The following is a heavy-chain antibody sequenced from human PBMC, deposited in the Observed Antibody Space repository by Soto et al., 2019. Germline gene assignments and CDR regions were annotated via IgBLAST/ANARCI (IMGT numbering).Heavy chain of an antibody. CDR2: IYYSGST. V-gene: IGHV4-30-4*01. J-gene: IGHJ5*02. Sequence: VSGDPLSSGSYYWSWIRQPPGKGLEWIGYIYYSGSTYYNPSLKSRVTISVDTSKNQFSLKLSSVTAADTAVYYCARENYDSSGYYPWGQGTLVTVSS. D-gene: IGHD3-22*01. CDR1: GDPLSSGSYY. CDR3: ARENYDSSGYYP.